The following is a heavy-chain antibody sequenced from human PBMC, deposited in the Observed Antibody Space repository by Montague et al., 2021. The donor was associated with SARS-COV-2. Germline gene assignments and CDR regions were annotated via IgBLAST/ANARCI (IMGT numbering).Heavy chain of an antibody. J-gene: IGHJ6*02. D-gene: IGHD5-12*01. CDR1: GASVRTYY. CDR3: ARDGADYSFAYYHGMDV. Sequence: SETLSLTCTVSGASVRTYYWCWIRQSAGKKLEWMGRLYTSGSTYYNPSFKSRVTMSLDTSKNLFSLNLSSMTAADTAVYYCARDGADYSFAYYHGMDVWGQGIAVTVSS. V-gene: IGHV4-4*07. CDR2: LYTSGST.